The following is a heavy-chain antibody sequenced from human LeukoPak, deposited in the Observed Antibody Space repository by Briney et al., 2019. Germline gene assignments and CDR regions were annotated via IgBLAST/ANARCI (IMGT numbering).Heavy chain of an antibody. CDR3: TGDYIWGRLF. D-gene: IGHD3-16*01. V-gene: IGHV3-74*01. CDR1: GLTFSSHW. Sequence: PGGSLRLSCAASGLTFSSHWMHWVRQAPGKGLVRVSRITNDGSSTTYADSVKGRFTISRDNAKNMLYLQVNSLRAEDTAVYYCTGDYIWGRLFWGQGTLVTVSS. CDR2: ITNDGSST. J-gene: IGHJ4*01.